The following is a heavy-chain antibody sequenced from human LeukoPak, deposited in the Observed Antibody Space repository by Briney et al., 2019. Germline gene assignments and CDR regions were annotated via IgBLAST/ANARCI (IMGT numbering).Heavy chain of an antibody. D-gene: IGHD3-10*01. CDR3: TIGAYYYGSDSYRGYYFDY. CDR1: GFTFRDAW. J-gene: IGHJ4*02. CDR2: IRSKTDGGTT. Sequence: PGGSLRLSCAASGFTFRDAWMTWVRQAPGKGLEWVGRIRSKTDGGTTDYAVSVQGRFTISRDDSKNTVYLQMNSLKTEDTAVYYCTIGAYYYGSDSYRGYYFDYWGQGTLVTVSS. V-gene: IGHV3-15*01.